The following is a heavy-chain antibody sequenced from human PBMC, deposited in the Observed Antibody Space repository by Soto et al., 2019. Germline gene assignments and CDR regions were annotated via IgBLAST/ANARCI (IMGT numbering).Heavy chain of an antibody. J-gene: IGHJ5*01. CDR1: GYTFTDYF. Sequence: ASVKVSCKVSGYTFTDYFLHWVRQAPGQGLEWMGWINPNSGGTKYAQKFQGWVTMTRDTSISTAYIELSRLKFDDTAVYYCARLSLQRGYSYVSCFDFWGQGTLVTVSS. D-gene: IGHD5-18*01. CDR2: INPNSGGT. V-gene: IGHV1-2*04. CDR3: ARLSLQRGYSYVSCFDF.